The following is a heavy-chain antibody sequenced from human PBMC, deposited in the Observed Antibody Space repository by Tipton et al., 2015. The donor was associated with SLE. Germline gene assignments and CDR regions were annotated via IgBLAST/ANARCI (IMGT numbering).Heavy chain of an antibody. CDR1: GGSISSYY. CDR2: INHSGST. Sequence: TLSLTCTVSGGSISSYYWSWIRQPPGKGLEWIGEINHSGSTNYNPSLKSRVTISVDTSKNQFSLKLSSVTAADTAVYYCARALAFDIWGQGTMVTVSS. CDR3: ARALAFDI. V-gene: IGHV4-34*01. J-gene: IGHJ3*02.